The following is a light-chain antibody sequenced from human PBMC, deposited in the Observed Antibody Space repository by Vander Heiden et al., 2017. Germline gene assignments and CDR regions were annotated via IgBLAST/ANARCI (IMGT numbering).Light chain of an antibody. Sequence: SALTQPRSVSGSPGPSVTISCTGTSSDVGGYNYVSWYQQHPGKAPKLMIYDVSKRPSGVPDRFSGSKSGNTASLTISGLQAEDEADYYCCSYAGSYTLVFGGGTKLTVL. J-gene: IGLJ2*01. CDR1: SSDVGGYNY. CDR3: CSYAGSYTLV. V-gene: IGLV2-11*01. CDR2: DVS.